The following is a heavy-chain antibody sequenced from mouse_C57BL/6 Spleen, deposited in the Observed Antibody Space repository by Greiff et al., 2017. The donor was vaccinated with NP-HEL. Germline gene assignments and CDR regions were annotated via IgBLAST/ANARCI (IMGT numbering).Heavy chain of an antibody. CDR3: ARGHYDYDGDY. Sequence: EVQLQQSGPELVKPGASVKISCKASGYTFTDYYMNWVKQSHGKSLEWIGDINPNNGGTSYNQKFKGKATLTVDKSSSTAYMELRSLTSEDSAVYYCARGHYDYDGDYWGQGTTLTVSS. CDR1: GYTFTDYY. D-gene: IGHD2-4*01. CDR2: INPNNGGT. V-gene: IGHV1-26*01. J-gene: IGHJ2*01.